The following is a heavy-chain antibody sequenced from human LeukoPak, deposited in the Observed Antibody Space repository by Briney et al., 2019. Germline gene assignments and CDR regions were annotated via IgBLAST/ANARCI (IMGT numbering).Heavy chain of an antibody. Sequence: ASVKVSCKASGYTFTSYYMHWVRQAPGQGLEWMGIINPSGGSTSYALKFQDRVTMTTDTSTSTAYMELRSLRSDDTAVYYCARSPILWDFWSGSSIDYWGQGTLVTVSS. CDR1: GYTFTSYY. D-gene: IGHD3-3*01. V-gene: IGHV1-46*01. J-gene: IGHJ4*02. CDR2: INPSGGST. CDR3: ARSPILWDFWSGSSIDY.